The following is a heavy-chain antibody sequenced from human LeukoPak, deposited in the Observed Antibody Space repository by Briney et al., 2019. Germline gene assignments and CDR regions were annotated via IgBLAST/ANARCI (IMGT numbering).Heavy chain of an antibody. V-gene: IGHV3-23*01. CDR3: AKAPVTTCSGAYCYPFDY. D-gene: IGHD2-15*01. J-gene: IGHJ4*02. CDR2: ISVSGNT. Sequence: GGSLRLSCAASGFTLSSYAMSWVRQGPGKGLEWVSAISVSGNTYHADSVKGRFTISRDSSKNTLSLQMNSLRAGDAAVYYCAKAPVTTCSGAYCYPFDYWSQGTLVTVSS. CDR1: GFTLSSYA.